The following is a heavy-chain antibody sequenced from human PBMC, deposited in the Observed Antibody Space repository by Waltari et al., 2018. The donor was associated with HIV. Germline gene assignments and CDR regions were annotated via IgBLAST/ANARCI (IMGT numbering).Heavy chain of an antibody. V-gene: IGHV4-38-2*02. D-gene: IGHD3-3*01. J-gene: IGHJ4*02. CDR3: ARDFWSGYYVDY. CDR2: MYHSGST. Sequence: QVQLQESGPGLVMPSEAMSLTCAVSGYSISSGCYWGWIRQPPGKGLEWIGSMYHSGSTYYNPSLRSRVTISVDTSKNQFSLKLSSVTAADTAVYYCARDFWSGYYVDYWGQGTLVTVSS. CDR1: GYSISSGCY.